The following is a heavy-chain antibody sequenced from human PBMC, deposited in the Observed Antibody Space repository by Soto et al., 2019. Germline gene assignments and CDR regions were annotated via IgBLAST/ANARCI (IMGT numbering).Heavy chain of an antibody. CDR2: ISGRNSFI. D-gene: IGHD2-2*01. CDR1: GFIFSDNY. J-gene: IGHJ6*02. V-gene: IGHV3-11*06. CDR3: ARDPAGSTRPYYYGMDV. Sequence: GGSLRLSCAVSGFIFSDNYMHWIRQAPGKGLEWVSFISGRNSFIYYADSVRGRFTISRDNAKNSVFLQMNSLRVEDTAVYYCARDPAGSTRPYYYGMDVWGQGTTVTVSS.